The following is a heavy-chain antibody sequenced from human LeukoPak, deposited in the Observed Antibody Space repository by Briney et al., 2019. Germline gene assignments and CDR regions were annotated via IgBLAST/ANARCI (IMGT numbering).Heavy chain of an antibody. CDR2: INHSGST. J-gene: IGHJ4*02. Sequence: PSETLSLTCAVYGGSFSGYYWSWIRQPPGKGLEWIGEINHSGSTNYNPSLKSRVTISVDTSKNQFSLKLSSVTAADTAVYYCVRGPVYYDILTGPHPVDCWGQGTLVTVSS. V-gene: IGHV4-34*01. CDR3: VRGPVYYDILTGPHPVDC. D-gene: IGHD3-9*01. CDR1: GGSFSGYY.